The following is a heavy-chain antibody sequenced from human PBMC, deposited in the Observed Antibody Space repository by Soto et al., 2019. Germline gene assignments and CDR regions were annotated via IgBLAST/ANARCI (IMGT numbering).Heavy chain of an antibody. CDR1: GFTFSSYW. V-gene: IGHV3-74*01. CDR2: INSDGSST. CDR3: ARTILVVAAATREDY. D-gene: IGHD2-15*01. J-gene: IGHJ4*02. Sequence: EVQLVESGGALVQPGGSLRLSCAASGFTFSSYWMHWVRQAPGKGLVWVSRINSDGSSTSYADFVKGRFTISRDNAKNTLYLQMNSLRAEDVAVCYCARTILVVAAATREDYWGQGTLVTVSS.